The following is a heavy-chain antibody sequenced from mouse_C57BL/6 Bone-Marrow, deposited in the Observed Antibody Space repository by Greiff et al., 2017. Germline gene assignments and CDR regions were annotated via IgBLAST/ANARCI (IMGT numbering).Heavy chain of an antibody. CDR2: ISGGGGNT. CDR3: ARHNYYGSSGYYYAMDY. V-gene: IGHV5-9*01. D-gene: IGHD1-1*01. J-gene: IGHJ4*01. CDR1: GFTFSSYT. Sequence: EVKLQESGGGLVKPGGSLKLSCAASGFTFSSYTMSWVRQTPEKRLEWVATISGGGGNTYYPDSVKGRFTIPRDNAKNTLYLQMSSLRSEDTALYYCARHNYYGSSGYYYAMDYWGQGTSVTVSS.